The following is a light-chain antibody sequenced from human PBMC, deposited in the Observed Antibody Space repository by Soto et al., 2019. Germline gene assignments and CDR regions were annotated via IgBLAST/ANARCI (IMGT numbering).Light chain of an antibody. CDR3: QQYGSSPLT. J-gene: IGKJ4*01. CDR1: QSVSSSF. Sequence: EIVLTHSPGTLSLSPGERATLSCRASQSVSSSFLAWYQQKPGQAPRLLIYGASSRATGIPDRFSGSGSGTDFTLTISRLETEDVAVYYCQQYGSSPLTFGGGNKVEIK. CDR2: GAS. V-gene: IGKV3-20*01.